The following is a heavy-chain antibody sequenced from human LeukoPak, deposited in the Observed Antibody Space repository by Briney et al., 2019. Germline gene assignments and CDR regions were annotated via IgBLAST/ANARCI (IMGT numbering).Heavy chain of an antibody. CDR1: GYTFTSYY. Sequence: ASVKVSCKASGYTFTSYYMHWVRQAPGQGLEWMGLINPTGGSTGYAQKFQGRVTMTRDTSISTAYLDLSRLRSDDTAVYYCARVVVRDANNYKDYWGQGTLVTVSS. CDR3: ARVVVRDANNYKDY. V-gene: IGHV1-2*06. CDR2: INPTGGST. J-gene: IGHJ4*02. D-gene: IGHD5-24*01.